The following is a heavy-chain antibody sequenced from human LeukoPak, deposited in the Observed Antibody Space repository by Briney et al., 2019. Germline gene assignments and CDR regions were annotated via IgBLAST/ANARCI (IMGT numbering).Heavy chain of an antibody. V-gene: IGHV4-31*03. Sequence: SETLSLTCTVSGGSISSGGYYWSWIRQHPGKGLEWIGYIYYSGSTYYSPSLKSRVTISVDTSKNQFSLKLSSVTAADTAVYYCARDLGDYGGSDYWGQGTLVTVSS. CDR1: GGSISSGGYY. CDR3: ARDLGDYGGSDY. CDR2: IYYSGST. D-gene: IGHD4-17*01. J-gene: IGHJ4*02.